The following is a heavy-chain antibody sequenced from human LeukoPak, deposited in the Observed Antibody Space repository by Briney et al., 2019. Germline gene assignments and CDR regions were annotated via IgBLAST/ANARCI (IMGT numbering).Heavy chain of an antibody. D-gene: IGHD1-1*01. V-gene: IGHV3-48*01. Sequence: GGSLRLSCAASGFTFSSYSMNWVRQAPGKGLEWVSYISSSSSTIYYADSVKGRFTISRDNAKNSLYLQMNSLRAEDTAVYYCASKNVGNDPWGQGTLVTVSS. CDR3: ASKNVGNDP. CDR1: GFTFSSYS. CDR2: ISSSSSTI. J-gene: IGHJ5*02.